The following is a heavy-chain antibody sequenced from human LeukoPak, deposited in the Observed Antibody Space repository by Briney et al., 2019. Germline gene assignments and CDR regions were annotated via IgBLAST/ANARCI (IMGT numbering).Heavy chain of an antibody. CDR2: IYSGGST. V-gene: IGHV3-53*01. CDR1: GFTVSSNY. J-gene: IGHJ6*04. CDR3: ARDRGYSGYDIDSMDV. D-gene: IGHD5-12*01. Sequence: GGSLRLSCAASGFTVSSNYMSWVRQAPGKGLEWVSVIYSGGSTYYADSVKGRFTISRDNSKNTLYLQMNSLRAEDTAVYYCARDRGYSGYDIDSMDVWGKGTTVTVSS.